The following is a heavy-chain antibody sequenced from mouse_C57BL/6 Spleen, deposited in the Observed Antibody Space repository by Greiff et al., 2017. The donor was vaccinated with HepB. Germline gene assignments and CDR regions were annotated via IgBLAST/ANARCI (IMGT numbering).Heavy chain of an antibody. D-gene: IGHD1-1*01. CDR1: GFTFSSYA. CDR3: ARDPYYGSSYWYFDV. J-gene: IGHJ1*03. CDR2: ISDGGSYT. Sequence: EVQGVESGGGLVKPGGSLKLSCAASGFTFSSYAMSWVRQTPEKRLEWVATISDGGSYTYYPDNVKGRFTISRDNAKNNLYLQMSHLKSEDTAMYYCARDPYYGSSYWYFDVWGTGTTVTVSS. V-gene: IGHV5-4*01.